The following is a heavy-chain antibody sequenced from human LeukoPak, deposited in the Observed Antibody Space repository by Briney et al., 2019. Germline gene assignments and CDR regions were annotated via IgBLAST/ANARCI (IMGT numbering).Heavy chain of an antibody. CDR3: ARDRSSWYLHFGY. Sequence: GGSLRLSCAASGFTFSSYAMHWVRQAPGKGLEWVAVISYDGSNKYYADSVKGRFTISRDNSKNTLYLQMNSLRAEDTAVYYCARDRSSWYLHFGYWGQGTLVTVSS. D-gene: IGHD6-13*01. CDR1: GFTFSSYA. V-gene: IGHV3-30-3*01. CDR2: ISYDGSNK. J-gene: IGHJ4*02.